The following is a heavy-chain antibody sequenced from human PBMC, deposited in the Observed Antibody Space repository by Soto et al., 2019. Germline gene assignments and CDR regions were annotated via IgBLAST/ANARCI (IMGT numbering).Heavy chain of an antibody. CDR2: IYYSGNT. CDR3: SRGLSAATGVTCYFDY. D-gene: IGHD6-25*01. J-gene: IGHJ4*02. V-gene: IGHV4-31*03. Sequence: SETLSLTCTVSGGSISSSDYYWSWIRQHPGKGLEWIGYIYYSGNTYYNPPLKSRLTISVDTSKNQFSLKLNSVTAADTAVYYCSRGLSAATGVTCYFDYWGQGTLVTVSS. CDR1: GGSISSSDYY.